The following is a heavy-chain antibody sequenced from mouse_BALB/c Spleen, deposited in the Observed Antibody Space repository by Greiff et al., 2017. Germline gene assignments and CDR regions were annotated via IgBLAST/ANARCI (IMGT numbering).Heavy chain of an antibody. CDR3: TREGDYDGWYFDV. D-gene: IGHD2-4*01. V-gene: IGHV5-6-4*01. CDR1: GFTFSSYT. Sequence: EVKLMESGGGLVKPGGSLKLSCAASGFTFSSYTMSWVRQTPEKRLEWVATISSGGSYTYYPDSVKGRFTISRDNAKNTLYLQMSSLKSEDTAMYYCTREGDYDGWYFDVWGAGTTVTVSS. J-gene: IGHJ1*01. CDR2: ISSGGSYT.